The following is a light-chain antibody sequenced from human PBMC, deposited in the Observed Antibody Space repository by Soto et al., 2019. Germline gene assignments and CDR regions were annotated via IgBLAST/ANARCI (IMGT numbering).Light chain of an antibody. CDR3: QQFRNSGIT. CDR2: GAS. CDR1: QSLRSD. V-gene: IGKV3-15*01. J-gene: IGKJ5*01. Sequence: EIVMTQSPATLSVSPGERATLSCRASQSLRSDLAWYQQKPGQAPRLLIYGASTRATDIPARFSGSGSGTEFTLTISSLQSEDFAVYYCQQFRNSGITFGQGTRLEI.